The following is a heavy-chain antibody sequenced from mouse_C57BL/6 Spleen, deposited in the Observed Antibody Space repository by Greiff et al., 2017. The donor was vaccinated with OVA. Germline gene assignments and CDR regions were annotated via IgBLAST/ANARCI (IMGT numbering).Heavy chain of an antibody. Sequence: EVKVEESGGGLVQPGGSLSLSCAASGFTFTDYYMSWVRQPPGKALEWLGFIRNKANGYTTEYSASVKGRFTISRDNSQSILYLQMNALRAEDSATYYCARWGTTVVAFDYWGQGTTLTVSS. D-gene: IGHD1-1*01. V-gene: IGHV7-3*01. CDR3: ARWGTTVVAFDY. CDR1: GFTFTDYY. J-gene: IGHJ2*01. CDR2: IRNKANGYTT.